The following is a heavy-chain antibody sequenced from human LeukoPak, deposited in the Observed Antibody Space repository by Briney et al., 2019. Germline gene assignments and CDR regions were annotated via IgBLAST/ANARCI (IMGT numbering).Heavy chain of an antibody. Sequence: ASVKVSRKASGYTFTGYYMHWVRQAPGQGLEWMGWINPNSGGTNYAQKFQGRVTMTRDTSISTAYMELSRLRSDDTAVYYCARLFRDSGSYRPFDYWGQGTLVTVSS. CDR3: ARLFRDSGSYRPFDY. J-gene: IGHJ4*02. V-gene: IGHV1-2*02. D-gene: IGHD1-26*01. CDR1: GYTFTGYY. CDR2: INPNSGGT.